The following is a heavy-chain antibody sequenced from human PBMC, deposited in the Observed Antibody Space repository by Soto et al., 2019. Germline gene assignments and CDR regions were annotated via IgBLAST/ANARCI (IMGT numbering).Heavy chain of an antibody. Sequence: SETLSLTCTVSGGSVSSGSYYWSWIRQPPGKGLEWIGYIYYSGSTNYNPSLKSRVTISVDTSKNQFSLKLSSVTAADTAVYYCARDYHGSGAVLLPYYYYGMDVWGQGTTVTVSS. D-gene: IGHD3-10*01. CDR2: IYYSGST. J-gene: IGHJ6*02. CDR3: ARDYHGSGAVLLPYYYYGMDV. CDR1: GGSVSSGSYY. V-gene: IGHV4-61*01.